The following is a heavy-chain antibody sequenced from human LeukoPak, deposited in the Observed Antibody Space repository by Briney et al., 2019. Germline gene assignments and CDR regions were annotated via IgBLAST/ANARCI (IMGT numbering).Heavy chain of an antibody. V-gene: IGHV1-2*02. J-gene: IGHJ4*02. D-gene: IGHD7-27*01. CDR3: ARGGEFDN. CDR2: VNPNSGDT. Sequence: ASVKVSCKASGYTFTGYYIHWVRQAPGQGLEWMGWVNPNSGDTKYAQKFQDSATMTRDTSINTVYMELNRLRPDDTAVYYCARGGEFDNWGQGTQVTVSS. CDR1: GYTFTGYY.